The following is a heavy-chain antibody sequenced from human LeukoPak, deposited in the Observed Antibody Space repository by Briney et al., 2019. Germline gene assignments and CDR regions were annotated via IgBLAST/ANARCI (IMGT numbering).Heavy chain of an antibody. J-gene: IGHJ5*02. CDR2: IYYSGST. D-gene: IGHD4-11*01. Sequence: SETLSLTCTVSGGSISSSSYYWGWIRQPPGKGLEWIGSIYYSGSTYYNPSLKSRVTISVGTSKNQFSLKLSSVTAADTAVYYCARHTFLTTVTTSWFDPWGQGTLVTVSS. V-gene: IGHV4-39*01. CDR1: GGSISSSSYY. CDR3: ARHTFLTTVTTSWFDP.